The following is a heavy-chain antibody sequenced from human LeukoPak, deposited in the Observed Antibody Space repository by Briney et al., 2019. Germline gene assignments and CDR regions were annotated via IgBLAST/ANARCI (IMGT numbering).Heavy chain of an antibody. CDR1: GFTFSSYA. D-gene: IGHD2-2*01. J-gene: IGHJ4*02. Sequence: GGSLRLSCAASGFTFSSYAMHWVRQAPGKGLEFVSVISSNGGSTYYANSVKGRFTISRDNSKNTLYLQMGSLRAEDMAVYYCARDGYCSSTSCPWAYFDFWGRGTLVTVSS. V-gene: IGHV3-64*01. CDR3: ARDGYCSSTSCPWAYFDF. CDR2: ISSNGGST.